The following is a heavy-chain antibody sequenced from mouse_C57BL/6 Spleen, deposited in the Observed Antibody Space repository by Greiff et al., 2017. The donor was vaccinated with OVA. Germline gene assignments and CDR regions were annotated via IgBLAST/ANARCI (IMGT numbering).Heavy chain of an antibody. Sequence: EVQLQQSGPELVKPGASVKISCKASGYTFTDYYMNWVKQSPGKSLEWIGDINPNNGGTSYNQKFKGKATLTVDKSSSTAYMELRSLTSEDSAVYYCARSNGNYAWFAYWGQGTLVTVSA. J-gene: IGHJ3*01. CDR2: INPNNGGT. D-gene: IGHD2-1*01. CDR3: ARSNGNYAWFAY. CDR1: GYTFTDYY. V-gene: IGHV1-26*01.